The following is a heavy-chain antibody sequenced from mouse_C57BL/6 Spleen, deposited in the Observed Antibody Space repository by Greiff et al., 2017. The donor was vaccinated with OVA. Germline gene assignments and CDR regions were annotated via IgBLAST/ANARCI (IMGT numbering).Heavy chain of an antibody. J-gene: IGHJ4*01. CDR3: ARNSLNGAMDY. CDR2: IRNKANGNTT. Sequence: EVKLVESGGGLVQPGGSLSLSCAASGFTFTDYYMRWVRQPPGKALEWLGFIRNKANGNTTEYSASVKGRFTISRDNSQSILYLQMTALRAEDSATYYCARNSLNGAMDYWGQGTSVTVSS. CDR1: GFTFTDYY. V-gene: IGHV7-3*01.